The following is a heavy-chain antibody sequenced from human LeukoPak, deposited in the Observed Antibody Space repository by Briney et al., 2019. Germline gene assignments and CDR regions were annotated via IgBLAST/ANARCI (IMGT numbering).Heavy chain of an antibody. Sequence: ASVKVSCKASGGTFSSYTISWVRQAPGQGLEWMGRIIPILGIANYAQKFQGRVTITADKSTSTAYMELSSLRSEDTAVYYCARDCSSTSCYTFKDYWGQGTLVTVSS. J-gene: IGHJ4*02. CDR2: IIPILGIA. D-gene: IGHD2-2*02. CDR3: ARDCSSTSCYTFKDY. V-gene: IGHV1-69*04. CDR1: GGTFSSYT.